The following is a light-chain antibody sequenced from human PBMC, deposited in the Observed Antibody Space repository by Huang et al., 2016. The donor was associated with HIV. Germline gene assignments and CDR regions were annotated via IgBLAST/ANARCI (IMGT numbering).Light chain of an antibody. J-gene: IGKJ4*01. Sequence: IVLTQSPATLSLSPGERATLSCRASQSLNKFLAWYQQKPGQAPRRLIYNATDRATVVLARFSVGGSGTDFTLTITDLKAEDFAIYYCQQRSSSLTFGGGTKVEIK. CDR3: QQRSSSLT. CDR2: NAT. V-gene: IGKV3-11*01. CDR1: QSLNKF.